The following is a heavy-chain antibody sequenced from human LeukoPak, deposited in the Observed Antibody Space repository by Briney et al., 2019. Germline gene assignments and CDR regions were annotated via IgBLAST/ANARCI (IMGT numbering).Heavy chain of an antibody. CDR1: GYTLTELS. CDR2: FDPEDGET. CDR3: ATVSKFLEWLYAFDI. Sequence: ASVKVSCKVSGYTLTELSMHWVRQAPGKGLEWMGCFDPEDGETIYAQKFQGRVTMTEDTSTDTAYMELSSLRSEDTAVYYCATVSKFLEWLYAFDIWGQGTMVTVSS. J-gene: IGHJ3*02. V-gene: IGHV1-24*01. D-gene: IGHD3-3*01.